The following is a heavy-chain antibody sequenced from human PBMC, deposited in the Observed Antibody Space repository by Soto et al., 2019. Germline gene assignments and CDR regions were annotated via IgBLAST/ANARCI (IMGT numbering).Heavy chain of an antibody. CDR1: GYNFTTYA. Sequence: ASVKVSWKASGYNFTTYAMVWVRQAPGQRPEWMGWINTGNGNTKYSPKFQGRVTITRDTSASTAYMELSSLKSEDTAVYYCALAPLSRFEQQLREYWGQRTLVTGSS. CDR2: INTGNGNT. CDR3: ALAPLSRFEQQLREY. J-gene: IGHJ4*02. D-gene: IGHD6-13*01. V-gene: IGHV1-3*04.